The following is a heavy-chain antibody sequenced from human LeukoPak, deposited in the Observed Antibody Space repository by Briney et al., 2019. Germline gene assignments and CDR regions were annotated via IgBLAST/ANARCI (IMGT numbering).Heavy chain of an antibody. D-gene: IGHD3-10*01. J-gene: IGHJ6*03. CDR3: ARVLSGRGSLYDYYYYMDV. V-gene: IGHV4-61*02. Sequence: PSETLSLTCTVSGGSISSGSYYWSWIRQPAGTGLEWIGRIYTSGSTNYNPSLKSRVTISVDTSKNQFSLKLSSVTAADTAVYYCARVLSGRGSLYDYYYYMDVWGKGTTVTISS. CDR1: GGSISSGSYY. CDR2: IYTSGST.